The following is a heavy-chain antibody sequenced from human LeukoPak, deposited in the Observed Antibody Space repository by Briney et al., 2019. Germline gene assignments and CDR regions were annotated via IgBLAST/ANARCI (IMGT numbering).Heavy chain of an antibody. CDR3: ASGRWLRSSLDS. V-gene: IGHV4-34*01. Sequence: SETLSLTCAVYGGSFSGYYWSWIRQPPGKGLEWIGEINHSGSTNYNPPLKSRVTISVDTSKNQLSLKLSSVTAADTAVYYCASGRWLRSSLDSWGQGTLVTVSS. CDR1: GGSFSGYY. CDR2: INHSGST. J-gene: IGHJ4*02. D-gene: IGHD6-6*01.